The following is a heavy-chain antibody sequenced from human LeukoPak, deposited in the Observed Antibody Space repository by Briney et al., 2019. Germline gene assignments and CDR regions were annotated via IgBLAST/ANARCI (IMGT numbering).Heavy chain of an antibody. CDR2: IYSGGST. D-gene: IGHD1-26*01. J-gene: IGHJ3*02. CDR1: GFTVSSNY. Sequence: PGGSLRLSCAASGFTVSSNYMSWVRQAPGKGLEWVSVIYSGGSTYYADSVKGRITISGDNSKNTLFLQMNSLRAEDTAVYYCARGGSYPNDPFDIWGQGTMVTV. CDR3: ARGGSYPNDPFDI. V-gene: IGHV3-53*01.